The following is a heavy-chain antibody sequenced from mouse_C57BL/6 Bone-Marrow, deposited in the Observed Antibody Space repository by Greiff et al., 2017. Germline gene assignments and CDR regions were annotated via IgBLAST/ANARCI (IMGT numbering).Heavy chain of an antibody. D-gene: IGHD1-1*01. CDR3: ARRPVYYGSSMDFDY. Sequence: EVQGVESGPELVKPGASVKIPCKASGYTFTDYNMDWVKQSHGKSLEWIGDINPNNGGTIYNQKFKGKATLTVDKSSSTAYMGLRSLTSEDTAVYYCARRPVYYGSSMDFDYWGQGTTLTVSS. CDR1: GYTFTDYN. CDR2: INPNNGGT. V-gene: IGHV1-18*01. J-gene: IGHJ2*01.